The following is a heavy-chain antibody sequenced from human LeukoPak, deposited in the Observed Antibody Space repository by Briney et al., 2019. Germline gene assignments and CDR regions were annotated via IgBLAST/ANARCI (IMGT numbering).Heavy chain of an antibody. CDR2: ISGSGGST. Sequence: PGGSLRLSCAASGFTFSTYGMSWVRQAPGKGLEWVSAISGSGGSTYYADSVNGRFTISRDNSKNTVYLQMNGLRSDDTAVYYCARGLWFGEGLSVPFDYWGQGTLVTVSS. CDR3: ARGLWFGEGLSVPFDY. V-gene: IGHV3-23*01. D-gene: IGHD3-10*01. J-gene: IGHJ4*02. CDR1: GFTFSTYG.